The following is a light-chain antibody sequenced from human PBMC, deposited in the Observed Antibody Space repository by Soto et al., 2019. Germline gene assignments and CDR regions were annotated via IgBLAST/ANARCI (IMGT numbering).Light chain of an antibody. J-gene: IGLJ1*01. CDR3: SSYTSSSTLLYV. CDR2: DVS. CDR1: SSDVCGYNY. Sequence: QSALTQRASVSGSPGQSITISCTGTSSDVCGYNYVSWYQQHPGKAPKLMIYDVSNRPSGVSNRFSGSKSGNTASLTISGLQAEDEADYYCSSYTSSSTLLYVFGTGTKLTVL. V-gene: IGLV2-14*01.